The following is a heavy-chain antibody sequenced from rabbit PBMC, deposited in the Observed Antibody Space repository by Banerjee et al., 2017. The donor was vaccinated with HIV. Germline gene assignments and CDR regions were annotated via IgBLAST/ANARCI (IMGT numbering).Heavy chain of an antibody. Sequence: QEQLVESGGGLVQPEGSLTLTCTASGIDFSSYYHMCWVRQAPGKGLEWIACIGAGSGSAYYATWAKGRFTISKTSSTTVTLQMTSLTAADTATYFCARDAGYAGSNLWGQGTLVTVS. J-gene: IGHJ4*01. CDR2: IGAGSGSA. D-gene: IGHD4-2*01. V-gene: IGHV1S45*01. CDR1: GIDFSSYYH. CDR3: ARDAGYAGSNL.